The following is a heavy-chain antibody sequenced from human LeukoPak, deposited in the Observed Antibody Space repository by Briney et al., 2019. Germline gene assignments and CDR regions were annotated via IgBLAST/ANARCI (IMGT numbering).Heavy chain of an antibody. CDR2: IYSGGST. V-gene: IGHV3-53*01. D-gene: IGHD2-15*01. J-gene: IGHJ4*02. CDR3: ARDSDCSGGSCYTDY. Sequence: GGSLRLSCAASGFNFRSNDMSWVRQAPGKGLEWVSLIYSGGSTYYADSVKGRFTISRDNSKNTLYLQMSSLRAEDTAMYYCARDSDCSGGSCYTDYWGQGNLVTVSS. CDR1: GFNFRSND.